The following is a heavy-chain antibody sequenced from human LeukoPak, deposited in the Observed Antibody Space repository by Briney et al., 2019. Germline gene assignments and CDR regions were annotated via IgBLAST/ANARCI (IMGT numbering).Heavy chain of an antibody. CDR2: ISAYNGNT. Sequence: ASVKVSCKASGYTFTSYGFSWVRQAPGQGLEWMGWISAYNGNTNYPQKLQGRVTMTTDTSTSIAYMELRSLRSDDTAVYYCARDYGSGSNYRFDYWGQGTLVTVSS. CDR3: ARDYGSGSNYRFDY. V-gene: IGHV1-18*01. D-gene: IGHD3-10*01. J-gene: IGHJ4*02. CDR1: GYTFTSYG.